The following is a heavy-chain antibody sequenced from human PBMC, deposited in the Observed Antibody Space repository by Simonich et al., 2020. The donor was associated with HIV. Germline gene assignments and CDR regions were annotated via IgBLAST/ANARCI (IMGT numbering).Heavy chain of an antibody. Sequence: QVQLQQWGAGLLKPSETLSLICAVYGGSFTGYYWSWIRQPPGKGLEWVGENDQSESTNSNPSLKGRVTISVDTSKNQFSLKLSSVTAADTAVYYCARRSGYDLDYWGQGTLVTVSS. V-gene: IGHV4-34*01. J-gene: IGHJ4*02. CDR3: ARRSGYDLDY. CDR1: GGSFTGYY. D-gene: IGHD5-12*01. CDR2: NDQSEST.